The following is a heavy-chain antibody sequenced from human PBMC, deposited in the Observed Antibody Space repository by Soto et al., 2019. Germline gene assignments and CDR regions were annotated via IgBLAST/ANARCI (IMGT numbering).Heavy chain of an antibody. Sequence: EVQLVESGGGLVKPGGSLRLPCAASGFSFNNAWMNWVRQAPGKGLEWVGRIYSKADGGTTDYAALVKGRFTISRDDSKNTLYLQMSSLKTEDTAVYFCATEQTFSRGCFDSWGQGTLVTVSS. CDR3: ATEQTFSRGCFDS. CDR1: GFSFNNAW. D-gene: IGHD3-16*01. J-gene: IGHJ4*02. CDR2: IYSKADGGTT. V-gene: IGHV3-15*07.